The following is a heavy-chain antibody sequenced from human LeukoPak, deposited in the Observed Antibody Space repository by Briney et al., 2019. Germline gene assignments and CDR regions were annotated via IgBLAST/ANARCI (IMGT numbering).Heavy chain of an antibody. J-gene: IGHJ4*02. D-gene: IGHD5-24*01. CDR2: IYYSGST. Sequence: SETLSLTCTVSGGSISSYYWSWIRQPPGKGLEWIWYIYYSGSTNYNPSLKSRVTISVDTSKNQFSLKLSSVTAADTAVYYCARVRRDGYSTMYYFDYWGQGTLVTVSS. V-gene: IGHV4-59*01. CDR1: GGSISSYY. CDR3: ARVRRDGYSTMYYFDY.